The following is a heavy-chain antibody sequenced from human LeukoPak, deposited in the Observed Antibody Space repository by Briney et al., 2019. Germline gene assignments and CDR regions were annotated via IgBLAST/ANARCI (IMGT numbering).Heavy chain of an antibody. Sequence: SETLSLTCTVSGYSISSGYYWGWIRQPPGKGLEWIGSIYHSGSTYYNPSLKSRVTISVDTSKNQFSLKLSSVTAADTAVYYCARGREQSLSSSFDPWGQGTLVTLSS. CDR3: ARGREQSLSSSFDP. V-gene: IGHV4-38-2*02. D-gene: IGHD6-19*01. J-gene: IGHJ5*02. CDR1: GYSISSGYY. CDR2: IYHSGST.